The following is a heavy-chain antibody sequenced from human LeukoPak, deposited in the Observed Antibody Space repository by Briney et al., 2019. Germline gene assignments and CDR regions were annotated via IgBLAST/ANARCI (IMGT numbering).Heavy chain of an antibody. CDR2: ISYDGSNK. Sequence: PGRSLRLSCAASGFTFSSYGMHWVCQAPGKGLEWVAVISYDGSNKYYADSVKGRFTISRDNSKNTLYLQMNSLRAEDTAVYYCAKEYYYGSGSYYGGYYYYGMDVWGQGTTVTVSS. CDR1: GFTFSSYG. V-gene: IGHV3-30*18. CDR3: AKEYYYGSGSYYGGYYYYGMDV. J-gene: IGHJ6*02. D-gene: IGHD3-10*01.